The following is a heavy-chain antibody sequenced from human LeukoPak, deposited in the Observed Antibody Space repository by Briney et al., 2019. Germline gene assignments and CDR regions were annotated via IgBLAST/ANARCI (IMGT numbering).Heavy chain of an antibody. Sequence: SQTLSLTCAISGDSISNNSAAWNWIRQSPSRGLEWLGRTYYRSKWYNDYAVSVKSRITINPDTSKNQFSLQLNSVTPEDTAVYYCARDPNWNYPPYYYGMDVWGQGTTVTVSS. V-gene: IGHV6-1*01. D-gene: IGHD1-7*01. CDR3: ARDPNWNYPPYYYGMDV. CDR2: TYYRSKWYN. J-gene: IGHJ6*02. CDR1: GDSISNNSAA.